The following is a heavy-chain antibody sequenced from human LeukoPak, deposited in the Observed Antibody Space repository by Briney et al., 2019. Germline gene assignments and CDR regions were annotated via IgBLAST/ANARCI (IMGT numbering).Heavy chain of an antibody. Sequence: PSETLSLTCTVSGGSISSGDYYWSWIRQPPGNGLEWIGYIYYSGSTYYNPSLKSRVTISVDTSKNQFSLKLSSVTAADTAVYYCASMTTVTTFDYWGQGTLVTVSS. V-gene: IGHV4-30-4*01. CDR2: IYYSGST. CDR3: ASMTTVTTFDY. J-gene: IGHJ4*02. CDR1: GGSISSGDYY. D-gene: IGHD4-17*01.